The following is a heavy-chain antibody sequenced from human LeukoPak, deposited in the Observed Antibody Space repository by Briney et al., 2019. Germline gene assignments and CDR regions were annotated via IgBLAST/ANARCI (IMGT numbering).Heavy chain of an antibody. CDR2: IQSDGSQE. J-gene: IGHJ4*02. CDR3: ARDSCLIKTCLDY. Sequence: QPGGSLRLSCAMSGFIFSHFGMHWVRQAPGKGLEWVAAIQSDGSQEYFADSVKGRSTISRDKSKSTMYLQIDTLRAEDTAVYYCARDSCLIKTCLDYWGQGTLVTVSS. CDR1: GFIFSHFG. V-gene: IGHV3-33*01. D-gene: IGHD3-10*01.